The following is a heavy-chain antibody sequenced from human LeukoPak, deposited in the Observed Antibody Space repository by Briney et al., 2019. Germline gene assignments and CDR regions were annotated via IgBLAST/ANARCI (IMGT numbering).Heavy chain of an antibody. V-gene: IGHV4-30-2*01. Sequence: SETLSLTCAVSGGSISSGGYSWSWIRQPPGEGLEWIGYIYHSGSTYYNPSLKSRITISVDRSKNQFSLKLSSVTAADTAVYYCAREGSSGYYYAYWGQGTLVTVSS. J-gene: IGHJ4*02. CDR2: IYHSGST. CDR1: GGSISSGGYS. CDR3: AREGSSGYYYAY. D-gene: IGHD3-22*01.